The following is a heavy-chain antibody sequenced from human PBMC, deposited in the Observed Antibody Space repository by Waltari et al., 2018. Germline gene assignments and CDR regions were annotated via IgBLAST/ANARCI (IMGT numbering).Heavy chain of an antibody. V-gene: IGHV3-23*01. D-gene: IGHD2-15*01. J-gene: IGHJ4*02. CDR2: ISGSGGST. Sequence: EVQLLESGGGLVQPGGSLRLSCAASGFTFSSYAMSWVRQAPGKGLEWVSAISGSGGSTYYADSVKGRFTISRDNSKNTLYLQMNSLRAEDTAVYYCANAKGQLLLKYYFDYWGQGTLVTVSS. CDR3: ANAKGQLLLKYYFDY. CDR1: GFTFSSYA.